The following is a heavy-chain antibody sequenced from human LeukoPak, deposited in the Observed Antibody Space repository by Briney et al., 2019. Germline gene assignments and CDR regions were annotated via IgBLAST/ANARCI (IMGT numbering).Heavy chain of an antibody. CDR3: TRVTGGDAFDI. J-gene: IGHJ3*02. CDR1: GFTFSSYW. CDR2: IKQDGSEK. D-gene: IGHD1-26*01. Sequence: EGSLRLSCAASGFTFSSYWMSWVRQAPGKGLEWVANIKQDGSEKYYVDSVKGRFTISRDNAKNSLYLQMNSLRAEDTAVYYCTRVTGGDAFDIWGQGTMVTVSS. V-gene: IGHV3-7*01.